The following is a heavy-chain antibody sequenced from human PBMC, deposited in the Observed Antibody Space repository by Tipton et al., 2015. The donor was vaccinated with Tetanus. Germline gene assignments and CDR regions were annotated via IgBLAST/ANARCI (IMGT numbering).Heavy chain of an antibody. CDR3: ARPLSGTVTTFVH. CDR2: IYYSGST. CDR1: GGSISSSSYY. D-gene: IGHD4-17*01. V-gene: IGHV4-39*01. J-gene: IGHJ4*02. Sequence: TLSLTCTVSGGSISSSSYYWGWIRQPPGKGLEWIGSIYYSGSTYYNPSLKSRVTISVVTSKNQFSLMLSSVTAADTAVYYCARPLSGTVTTFVHWGQGTLVTVSS.